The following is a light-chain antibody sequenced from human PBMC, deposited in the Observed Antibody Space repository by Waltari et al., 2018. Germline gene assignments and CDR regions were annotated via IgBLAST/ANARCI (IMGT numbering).Light chain of an antibody. CDR3: QSTDSSATYPV. CDR1: ALPTQY. CDR2: QDS. J-gene: IGLJ2*01. Sequence: SYELTQPPSVSVSPGQTARITCSGDALPTQYAYWYQQKPGQAPVVVIHQDSERPSGIPERFSGSSSGTTVTLTISGVQAEDEAAYYCQSTDSSATYPVFGGGTKLTVL. V-gene: IGLV3-25*03.